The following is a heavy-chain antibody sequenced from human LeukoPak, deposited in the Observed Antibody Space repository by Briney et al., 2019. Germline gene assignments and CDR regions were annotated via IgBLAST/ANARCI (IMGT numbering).Heavy chain of an antibody. V-gene: IGHV4-39*07. Sequence: SETLSLTCTVSGGSISNYYWGWIRQPPGKGLEWIGSLYDSGNTYYNPSLKSRGTISVDTSKNQFSLKVMSVTAADTAVYYCARARIAAAGTISPYFDYWGQGTLVTVSS. CDR1: GGSISNYY. J-gene: IGHJ4*02. CDR3: ARARIAAAGTISPYFDY. D-gene: IGHD6-13*01. CDR2: LYDSGNT.